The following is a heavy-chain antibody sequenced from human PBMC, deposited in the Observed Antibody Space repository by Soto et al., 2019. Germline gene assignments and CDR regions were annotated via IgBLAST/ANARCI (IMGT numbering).Heavy chain of an antibody. J-gene: IGHJ4*02. CDR3: VKDDGGYPSTAPH. CDR2: IRGSGDIT. V-gene: IGHV3-23*01. Sequence: EVQLLESGGGLVQPGGSLRLSCAASGITISNYPMSWVRQAPGKGLDWVSGIRGSGDITYYADSAKGRFTISKDISKNALSLQLDSLGVEDTAVYFCVKDDGGYPSTAPHWGQGTMVTVSS. CDR1: GITISNYP. D-gene: IGHD3-22*01.